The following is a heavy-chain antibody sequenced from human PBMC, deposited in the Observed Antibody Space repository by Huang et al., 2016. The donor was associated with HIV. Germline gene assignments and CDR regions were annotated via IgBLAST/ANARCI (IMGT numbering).Heavy chain of an antibody. CDR2: IYHSGTT. CDR1: GGSISSSSYY. CDR3: AAHGRIVGIPAAPLRFDP. V-gene: IGHV4-39*01. J-gene: IGHJ5*02. Sequence: QLQLQESGPGLVKPSETLSLTRTVSGGSISSSSYYWGWIHQPPGKGLAWIGSIYHSGTTYYNPACKSRVTIAVDTSRTQFSLKLSSVTAADTAVYYCAAHGRIVGIPAAPLRFDPWGQGTLVTVSS. D-gene: IGHD6-13*01.